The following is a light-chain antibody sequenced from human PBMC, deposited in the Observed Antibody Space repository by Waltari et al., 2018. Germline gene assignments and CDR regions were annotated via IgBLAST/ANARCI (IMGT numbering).Light chain of an antibody. CDR1: QSVSSN. CDR3: QQYNNWPPRIT. Sequence: ETVMTQSPATLSVSPGERATLSCRASQSVSSNLAWYQQKPGQAPRLLIYGASTRATGIPARFSGSGSGTEITLTISSLQSEDFAVYYCQQYNNWPPRITFGQGTRLEIK. V-gene: IGKV3-15*01. CDR2: GAS. J-gene: IGKJ5*01.